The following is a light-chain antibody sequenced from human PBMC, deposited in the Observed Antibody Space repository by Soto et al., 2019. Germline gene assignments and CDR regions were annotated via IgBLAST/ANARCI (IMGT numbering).Light chain of an antibody. V-gene: IGKV3-11*01. CDR1: QRVXSN. CDR2: DAS. J-gene: IGKJ5*01. CDR3: QQYGNSTGT. Sequence: IVLTQSPSTLSLSLGESATLPCRASQRVXSNLVWYQQQPGRAPRVLXDDASNRATGIPARLSGSGSATDFTLTISRLDPEDVAVYYCQQYGNSTGTVGGGTRLEIK.